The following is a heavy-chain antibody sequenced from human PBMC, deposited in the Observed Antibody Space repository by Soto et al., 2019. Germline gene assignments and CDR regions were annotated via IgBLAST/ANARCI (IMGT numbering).Heavy chain of an antibody. D-gene: IGHD2-15*01. CDR3: AREEVVVAALLDY. V-gene: IGHV3-11*01. CDR1: GFTFSDYY. CDR2: ISSSGSTI. Sequence: GGSLRLSCAASGFTFSDYYMSWIRQAPGKGLEWVSYISSSGSTIYYADSVKGRFTISRDNAKNSLYLQMNSLRAEDTAVYYCAREEVVVAALLDYWGQGTLVTVSS. J-gene: IGHJ4*02.